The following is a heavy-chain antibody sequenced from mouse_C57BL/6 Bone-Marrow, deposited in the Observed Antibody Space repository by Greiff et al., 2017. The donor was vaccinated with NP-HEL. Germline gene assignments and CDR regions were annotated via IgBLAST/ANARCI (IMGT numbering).Heavy chain of an antibody. D-gene: IGHD1-1*01. J-gene: IGHJ2*01. Sequence: QVQLKQSGAELVRPGASVKLSCKASGYTFTDYYINWVKQRPGQGLEWIARIYPGSGNTYYNEKFKGKATLTAEKSSSTAYMQLSSLTSEDSAVYFCEAYYYGSSPYYFDYWGQGTTLTVSS. CDR1: GYTFTDYY. CDR2: IYPGSGNT. V-gene: IGHV1-76*01. CDR3: EAYYYGSSPYYFDY.